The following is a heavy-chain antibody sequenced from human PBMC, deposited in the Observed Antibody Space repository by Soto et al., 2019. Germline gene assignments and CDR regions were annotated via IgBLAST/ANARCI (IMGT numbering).Heavy chain of an antibody. J-gene: IGHJ4*02. CDR2: IYWDDDK. CDR3: VHLLTGGRFDS. CDR1: GFSLSSSGVG. Sequence: QITLKESGPSLVKPTETLTLTCTFSGFSLSSSGVGVAWIRPPPGKPLEWLALIYWDDDKYTSPSLKSRLTITKDTSKNQVVLLMTTMDPVDTATYFCVHLLTGGRFDSWGQGTLVTVSS. D-gene: IGHD3-16*01. V-gene: IGHV2-5*02.